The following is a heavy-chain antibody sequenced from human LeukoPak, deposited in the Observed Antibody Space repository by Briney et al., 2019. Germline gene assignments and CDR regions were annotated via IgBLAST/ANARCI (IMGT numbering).Heavy chain of an antibody. CDR3: ARSGEEGTFDY. CDR2: IYSGGNT. CDR1: GFTVSNNY. V-gene: IGHV3-66*01. D-gene: IGHD1-1*01. J-gene: IGHJ4*02. Sequence: GGSLRLSCAVFGFTVSNNYMNWVRQAPGKGLEWVSVIYSGGNTYYADSVKGRFTISRDDSKNTLYLQMNSLRGEDTAMYYCARSGEEGTFDYWGQGTLVTVSS.